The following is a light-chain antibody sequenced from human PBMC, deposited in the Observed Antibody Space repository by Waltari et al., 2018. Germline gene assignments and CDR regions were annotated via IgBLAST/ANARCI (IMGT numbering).Light chain of an antibody. Sequence: EIVLTQSPGTLSLSPGERATLSCRTSQTSSTTYLAWYQQKPGQPPRLLIYGAFNRATGIPDRCSGSGSGTDFTLTISRLEPEDFAVYYCQQFDNSRYTFGQGTKVEIK. CDR3: QQFDNSRYT. CDR1: QTSSTTY. CDR2: GAF. V-gene: IGKV3-20*01. J-gene: IGKJ2*01.